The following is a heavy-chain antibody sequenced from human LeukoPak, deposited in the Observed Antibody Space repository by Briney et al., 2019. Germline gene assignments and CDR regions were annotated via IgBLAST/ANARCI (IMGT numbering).Heavy chain of an antibody. V-gene: IGHV3-33*01. Sequence: GGSLRLSCAASGFTFSSYGMHWVRQAPGKGLEWVAVIWYDGSNKYYADSAKGRFTISRDNSKNTLYLQMNSLRAEDTAVYYCAREGGSSWYLDYWGQGTLVTVSS. J-gene: IGHJ4*02. CDR2: IWYDGSNK. CDR1: GFTFSSYG. CDR3: AREGGSSWYLDY. D-gene: IGHD6-13*01.